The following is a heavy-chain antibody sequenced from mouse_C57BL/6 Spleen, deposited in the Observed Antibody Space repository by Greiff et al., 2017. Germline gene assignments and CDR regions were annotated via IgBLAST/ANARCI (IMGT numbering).Heavy chain of an antibody. CDR1: GYTFTSYW. Sequence: VQLQQPGAELVKPGASVKLSCKASGYTFTSYWMTWVKQRPGRGLEWIGRIDPSSGGTKYNEKFKSKATLTVDKPSSTAYMQLSSLTSEDSAVYDCSRSGNYVTAGAYWGQGTLVTVSA. CDR3: SRSGNYVTAGAY. D-gene: IGHD1-1*01. CDR2: IDPSSGGT. J-gene: IGHJ3*01. V-gene: IGHV1-72*01.